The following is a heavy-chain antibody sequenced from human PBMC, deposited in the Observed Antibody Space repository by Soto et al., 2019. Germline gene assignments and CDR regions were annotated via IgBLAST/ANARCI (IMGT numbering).Heavy chain of an antibody. CDR2: ISSSSSYI. Sequence: EVQLVESGGGLVKPGGSLRLSCAASGFTFSSYSMNWVRQAPGKGLEWVSSISSSSSYIYYADSVKGRFTISRDNAKNSLYLQMNSLRAEDTAVYYCERDDRYYGSGSYSFDYWGQGTLVTVSS. CDR3: ERDDRYYGSGSYSFDY. CDR1: GFTFSSYS. J-gene: IGHJ4*02. V-gene: IGHV3-21*01. D-gene: IGHD3-10*01.